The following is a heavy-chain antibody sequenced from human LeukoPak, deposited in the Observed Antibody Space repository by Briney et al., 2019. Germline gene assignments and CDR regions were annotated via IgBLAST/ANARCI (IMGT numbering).Heavy chain of an antibody. J-gene: IGHJ5*02. CDR2: INSDGSGT. Sequence: GGSLRLSCTASGFIFSNYWMHWVRQAPGKGLVWVSRINSDGSGTSSADSVKGRFTISRDNAKNTLYLQMNSLRDEDTAVYYCARGDSSNYYRWFDPWGQGTLVTVSS. CDR1: GFIFSNYW. CDR3: ARGDSSNYYRWFDP. V-gene: IGHV3-74*01. D-gene: IGHD3-22*01.